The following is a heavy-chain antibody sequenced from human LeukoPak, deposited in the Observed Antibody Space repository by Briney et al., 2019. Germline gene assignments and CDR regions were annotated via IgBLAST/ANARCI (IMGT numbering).Heavy chain of an antibody. CDR3: ARGDYGDYGYYYYYKDG. D-gene: IGHD4-17*01. V-gene: IGHV1-69*13. CDR2: IIPIFGTA. Sequence: SVKVSCKASGGTFSSYAISWVRQAPGQGLEWMGGIIPIFGTANYAQKFQGRVTITADESTSTAYMELSSLRSEDTAVYYCARGDYGDYGYYYYYKDGWGKGTTVTVSS. CDR1: GGTFSSYA. J-gene: IGHJ6*03.